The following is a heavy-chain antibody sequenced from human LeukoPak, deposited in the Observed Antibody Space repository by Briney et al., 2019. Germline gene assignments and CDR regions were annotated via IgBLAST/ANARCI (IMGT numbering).Heavy chain of an antibody. J-gene: IGHJ2*01. CDR3: ARAGTLAVAMGYFDL. CDR2: ISYDGSNK. V-gene: IGHV3-30-3*01. Sequence: GRSLRLSCAASGCTFSSYAMHWVRQAPGKGLEWVAVISYDGSNKYYADSVKGRFTISRDNSKNTLYLQMNSLRAEDTAVYYCARAGTLAVAMGYFDLWGRGTLVTVSS. D-gene: IGHD6-19*01. CDR1: GCTFSSYA.